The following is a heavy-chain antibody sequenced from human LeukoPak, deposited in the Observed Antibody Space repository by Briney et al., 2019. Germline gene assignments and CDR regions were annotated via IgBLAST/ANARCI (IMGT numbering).Heavy chain of an antibody. Sequence: GGSLRLSCAASGFTFSSYGMHWVRQAPGKGLEWVAFIRYDGSNKYYADSVKGRFTISRDNSKNTLYLQMNSLRAEDTAVYYCARGVYCSSTSCSDYYYYYYMDVWGKGTTVTVSS. CDR1: GFTFSSYG. D-gene: IGHD2-2*01. CDR2: IRYDGSNK. J-gene: IGHJ6*03. V-gene: IGHV3-30*02. CDR3: ARGVYCSSTSCSDYYYYYYMDV.